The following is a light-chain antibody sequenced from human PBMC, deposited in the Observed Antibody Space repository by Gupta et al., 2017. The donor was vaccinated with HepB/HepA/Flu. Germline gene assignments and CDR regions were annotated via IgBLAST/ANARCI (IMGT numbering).Light chain of an antibody. J-gene: IGLJ3*02. CDR3: QTWGTGIGV. Sequence: QLVLTQSPSASASLGASVKLTCTLSSGHSSYAIAWHQQQPEKGPRYLMKLNSDGSHSKGDGIPDRFSGSSSGAERYLTISSLQSEDEAYYYCQTWGTGIGVFGGGTKLTVL. V-gene: IGLV4-69*01. CDR1: SGHSSYA. CDR2: LNSDGSH.